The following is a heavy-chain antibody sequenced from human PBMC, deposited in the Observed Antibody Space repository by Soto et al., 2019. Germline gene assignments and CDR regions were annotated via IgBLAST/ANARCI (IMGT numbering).Heavy chain of an antibody. D-gene: IGHD3-22*01. CDR2: IYYSGST. CDR1: GGSISSGGYY. Sequence: PSETLSLTCTVSGGSISSGGYYWSWIRQHPGKGLEWIGYIYYSGSTYYNPSLKSRVTISVDTSKNQFSLKLSSVTAADTAVYYCARVGYYDSSGYYLAFNAFDIWGQGTMVTVSS. CDR3: ARVGYYDSSGYYLAFNAFDI. J-gene: IGHJ3*02. V-gene: IGHV4-31*03.